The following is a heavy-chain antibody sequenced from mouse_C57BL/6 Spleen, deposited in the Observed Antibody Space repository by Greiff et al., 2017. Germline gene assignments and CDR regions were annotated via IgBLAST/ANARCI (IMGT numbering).Heavy chain of an antibody. CDR1: GYTFTSYW. Sequence: QVQLQQPGAELVKPGASVKLSCKASGYTFTSYWMHWVKQRPGRGLEWLGRIDPNSGGTKYNEKFKSKATLTVDKPSSTAYMQLSSLTSEDSAVYYCARHGYYAMDYWGQGTSVTVSS. J-gene: IGHJ4*01. CDR2: IDPNSGGT. V-gene: IGHV1-72*01. CDR3: ARHGYYAMDY.